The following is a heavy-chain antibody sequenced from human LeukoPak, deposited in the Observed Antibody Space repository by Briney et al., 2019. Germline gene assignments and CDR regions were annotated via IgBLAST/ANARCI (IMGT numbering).Heavy chain of an antibody. D-gene: IGHD1-7*01. CDR3: ARGHNWNYLSRYYYYYMDF. J-gene: IGHJ6*03. Sequence: SETLSLTCAVYGGSFSGYCWSWIRQPPGKGLEWIGEINQSGSTNYNPSLKSRVTISVDTSKNQFSLKLSSVTAADTAVYYCARGHNWNYLSRYYYYYMDFWGKGTTVTVSS. V-gene: IGHV4-34*01. CDR2: INQSGST. CDR1: GGSFSGYC.